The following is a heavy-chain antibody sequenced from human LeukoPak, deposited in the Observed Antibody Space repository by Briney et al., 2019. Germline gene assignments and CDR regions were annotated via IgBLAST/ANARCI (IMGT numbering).Heavy chain of an antibody. J-gene: IGHJ4*02. CDR3: ARHYYHSSGSYSFDY. CDR2: IYSSGST. D-gene: IGHD3-22*01. CDR1: GGSISSYY. Sequence: SETLSLTCTVSGGSISSYYWSWIRQPPGKGLEWLGYIYSSGSTNYNPSLASRDTISVDTSKNQFSLKVRSVTAADTAVYYCARHYYHSSGSYSFDYWGQGNLVTVSS. V-gene: IGHV4-59*01.